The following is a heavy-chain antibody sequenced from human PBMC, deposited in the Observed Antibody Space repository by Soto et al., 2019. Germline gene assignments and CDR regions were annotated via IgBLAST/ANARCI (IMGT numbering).Heavy chain of an antibody. CDR3: ARDKITGLFDY. CDR2: INHSGST. Sequence: QVQLQQWGAGLLKPSETLSLTCAVYGGSFSGYYWTRICQPPGTGLEWIGEINHSGSTNYNPSLKSRVTISVDTSKNQFSLKLTSVTAADTAVYYCARDKITGLFDYWGQGTLVTVSS. D-gene: IGHD2-8*02. J-gene: IGHJ4*02. V-gene: IGHV4-34*01. CDR1: GGSFSGYY.